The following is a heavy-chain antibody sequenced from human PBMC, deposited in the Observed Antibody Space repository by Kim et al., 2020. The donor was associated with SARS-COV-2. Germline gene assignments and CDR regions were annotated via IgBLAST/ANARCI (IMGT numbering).Heavy chain of an antibody. Sequence: ASVKVSCKASGYTFASYDINWVRQATGQGLEWMGWMNPNSGNTGYAQKFQGRVTMTRNTSISTAYMELSSLRSEDTAVYYCAREGTYYYGSNWFDPWGQGTLVTVSS. CDR2: MNPNSGNT. CDR3: AREGTYYYGSNWFDP. CDR1: GYTFASYD. J-gene: IGHJ5*02. V-gene: IGHV1-8*01. D-gene: IGHD3-10*01.